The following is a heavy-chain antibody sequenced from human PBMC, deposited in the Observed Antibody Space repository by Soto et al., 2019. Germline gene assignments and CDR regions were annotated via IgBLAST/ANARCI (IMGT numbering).Heavy chain of an antibody. CDR2: TLYRSSKWYN. J-gene: IGHJ6*02. V-gene: IGHV6-1*01. D-gene: IGHD1-7*01. CDR1: GDSVSTNIAA. CDR3: ARDAAPTLNYPHGMDV. Sequence: SQTLSLTCAISGDSVSTNIAAWSWIRQSPSRGLEWLGRTLYRSSKWYNEYAVSVKSRMTINPDTSKNQFSLQLNSVTPEYTAVYYCARDAAPTLNYPHGMDVWGQGTAVTVSS.